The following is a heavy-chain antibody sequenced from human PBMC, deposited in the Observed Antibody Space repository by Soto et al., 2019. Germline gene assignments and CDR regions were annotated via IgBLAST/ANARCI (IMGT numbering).Heavy chain of an antibody. Sequence: QVQLVQSGAEVKKPGASVKVSCKASGYTFTSYDINWVRQATGQGLEWMGWMNPNSGNTGYAQKFQGRVTMTRNTSISTGYEELSSLRYDHTAVYYCARVFLRLEPPGYWGQGTLVTVSS. J-gene: IGHJ4*02. D-gene: IGHD1-1*01. V-gene: IGHV1-8*01. CDR2: MNPNSGNT. CDR1: GYTFTSYD. CDR3: ARVFLRLEPPGY.